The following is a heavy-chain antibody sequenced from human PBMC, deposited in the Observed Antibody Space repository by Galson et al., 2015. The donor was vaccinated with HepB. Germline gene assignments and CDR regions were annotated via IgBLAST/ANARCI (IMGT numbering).Heavy chain of an antibody. V-gene: IGHV3-33*08. CDR1: GFTFSSYG. J-gene: IGHJ4*02. CDR3: ARGKPGYNSPGTGGFDY. D-gene: IGHD5-24*01. Sequence: SLRLSCAASGFTFSSYGMHWVRQAPGKGLEWVAVIWYDGSNKYYADSVKGRFTISRDNSKNTLYLQMNSLRAEDKAVYYCARGKPGYNSPGTGGFDYWGQGTLVTVSS. CDR2: IWYDGSNK.